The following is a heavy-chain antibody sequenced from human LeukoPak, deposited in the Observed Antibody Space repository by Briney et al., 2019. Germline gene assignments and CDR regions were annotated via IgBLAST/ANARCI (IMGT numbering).Heavy chain of an antibody. J-gene: IGHJ4*02. D-gene: IGHD3-10*01. CDR3: AARKVRGVWFHLDY. CDR1: GFTISAYA. CDR2: IYDDNT. V-gene: IGHV3-23*01. Sequence: GGSLRLSCAASGFTISAYAMAWVRQAPGKGLEGVSTIYDDNTYYADSVKGRFAISTDNSKNTLYLQMNSLRVEDTAVYFCAARKVRGVWFHLDYWGQGTLVTVSS.